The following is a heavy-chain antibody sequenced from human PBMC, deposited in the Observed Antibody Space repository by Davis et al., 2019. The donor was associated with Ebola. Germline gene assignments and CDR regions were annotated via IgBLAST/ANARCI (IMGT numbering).Heavy chain of an antibody. CDR1: GFTFSSFS. D-gene: IGHD1-1*01. Sequence: GGSLRLSCAASGFTFSSFSMNWVRQAPGKGLEWVSSISGGSAYIHYAGSLKGRFTISRDNARNSLYLQMNSLRVEDTAVYYCVRDAGVATATDAFNIWGQGTMVTVSS. CDR3: VRDAGVATATDAFNI. J-gene: IGHJ3*02. V-gene: IGHV3-21*01. CDR2: ISGGSAYI.